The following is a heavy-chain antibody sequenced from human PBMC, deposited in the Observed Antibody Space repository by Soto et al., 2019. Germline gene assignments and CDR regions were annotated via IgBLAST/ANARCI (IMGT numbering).Heavy chain of an antibody. CDR1: GGSISSYY. CDR3: AREARRGYCSSTSCPLVPDY. V-gene: IGHV4-59*01. J-gene: IGHJ4*02. Sequence: SETLSLTCTVSGGSISSYYWSWIRQPPGKGLEWIGYIYYSGSTNYNPSLKSRVTISVDTSKNQFSLKLSSVTAADTAVYYCAREARRGYCSSTSCPLVPDYWGQGTLVTVSS. D-gene: IGHD2-2*01. CDR2: IYYSGST.